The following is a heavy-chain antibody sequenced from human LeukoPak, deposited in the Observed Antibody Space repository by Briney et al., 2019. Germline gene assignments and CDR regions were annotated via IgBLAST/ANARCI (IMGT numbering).Heavy chain of an antibody. D-gene: IGHD6-19*01. CDR2: INHSGST. J-gene: IGHJ4*02. Sequence: SETLSLTCAVYGGSFSGYYWSWIRQPPGKGLEWIGEINHSGSTNYNPSLKSRVTISVDTSKNQFSLKLSSVTAADTAVYYCARVGGIAVARWGQGTLVTVSS. CDR1: GGSFSGYY. V-gene: IGHV4-34*01. CDR3: ARVGGIAVAR.